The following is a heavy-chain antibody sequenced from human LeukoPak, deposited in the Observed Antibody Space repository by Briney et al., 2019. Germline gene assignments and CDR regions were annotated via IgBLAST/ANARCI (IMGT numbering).Heavy chain of an antibody. D-gene: IGHD6-19*01. CDR1: DGSVSSGSSY. CDR3: ARDYSSGMYSLDY. J-gene: IGHJ4*02. CDR2: IYYRGST. Sequence: PSETLSLTCTVSDGSVSSGSSYWSWIRQPPGKGVEWIGYIYYRGSTNYNPSLESRVTISVDTSKNQFSLKLISVTAADTAVYYCARDYSSGMYSLDYWGQGTLVTVSS. V-gene: IGHV4-61*01.